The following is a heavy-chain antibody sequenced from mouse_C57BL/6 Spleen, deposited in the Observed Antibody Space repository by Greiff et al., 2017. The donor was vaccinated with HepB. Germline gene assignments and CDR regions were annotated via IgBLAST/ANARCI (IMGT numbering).Heavy chain of an antibody. D-gene: IGHD3-2*02. CDR2: IRLKSDNYAT. J-gene: IGHJ3*01. Sequence: DVHLVESGGGLVQPGGSMKLSCVASGFTFSNYWMNWVRQSPEKGLEWVAQIRLKSDNYATHYAESVKGRFTISRDDSKSSVYLQMNNLRAEDTGIYYCTGDSSGTFAYWGQGTLVTVSA. CDR1: GFTFSNYW. CDR3: TGDSSGTFAY. V-gene: IGHV6-3*01.